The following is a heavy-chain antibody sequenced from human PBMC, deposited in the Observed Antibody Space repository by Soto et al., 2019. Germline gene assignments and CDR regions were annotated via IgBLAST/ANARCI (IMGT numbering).Heavy chain of an antibody. J-gene: IGHJ4*02. CDR2: IYYSGST. D-gene: IGHD4-4*01. Sequence: PSETLSLTCTVSGGSVSSGSYYWSWIRQPPGKGLEWIGYIYYSGSTNYNPSLKSRVTISVDTSKNQFSLKLSSVTAADTAVYYCATRRDGYSWYFDYWGQGTLVTVSS. CDR1: GGSVSSGSYY. V-gene: IGHV4-61*01. CDR3: ATRRDGYSWYFDY.